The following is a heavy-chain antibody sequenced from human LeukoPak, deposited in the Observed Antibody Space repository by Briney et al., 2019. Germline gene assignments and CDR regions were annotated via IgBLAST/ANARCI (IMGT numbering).Heavy chain of an antibody. V-gene: IGHV1-2*02. J-gene: IGHJ1*01. CDR1: GYTFTGYY. D-gene: IGHD6-6*01. Sequence: GASVKVSCKASGYTFTGYYMHWVRQASGQGLEWMGWINPNSGGTNYAQKFQGRVTMTRDTSISTAYMELSRLRSDDTAVYYCARVSPGSSSGYFQHWGQGTLVTVSS. CDR3: ARVSPGSSSGYFQH. CDR2: INPNSGGT.